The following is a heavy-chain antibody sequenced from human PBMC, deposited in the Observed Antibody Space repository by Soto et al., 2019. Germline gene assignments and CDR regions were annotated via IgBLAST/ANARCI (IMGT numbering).Heavy chain of an antibody. CDR3: ARDNVWSGYYSFFDY. Sequence: SSETLSLTCSVSGGSISNHFWSWIRQPAGKRPEWIGRIYSGGSTTYNPSLQSRVSMSVDTSKNQFSLKLRSVTAADTAIYYCARDNVWSGYYSFFDYWGQGSLVTVS. D-gene: IGHD3-3*01. J-gene: IGHJ4*02. CDR1: GGSISNHF. V-gene: IGHV4-4*07. CDR2: IYSGGST.